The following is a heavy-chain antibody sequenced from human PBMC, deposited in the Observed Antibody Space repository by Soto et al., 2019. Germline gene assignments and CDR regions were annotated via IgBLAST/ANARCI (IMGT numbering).Heavy chain of an antibody. J-gene: IGHJ4*02. CDR1: GYTFTSYY. CDR2: INPSGGST. Sequence: GASVKVSCKASGYTFTSYYMQWVRQAPGQGLEWMGIINPSGGSTSYAQKFQGRVTMTRDTSTSTVYMELSSLRSEDTAVYYCAIDSVPAAAGTSYGLWGQGTLVTVSS. D-gene: IGHD6-13*01. CDR3: AIDSVPAAAGTSYGL. V-gene: IGHV1-46*01.